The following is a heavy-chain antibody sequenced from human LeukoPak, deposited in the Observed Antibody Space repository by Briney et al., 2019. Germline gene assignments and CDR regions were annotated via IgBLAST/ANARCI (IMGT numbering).Heavy chain of an antibody. D-gene: IGHD5-24*01. V-gene: IGHV3-21*01. CDR3: ARDREMATIFDY. J-gene: IGHJ4*02. CDR1: GFTFSSYS. Sequence: GGSLRLSCAASGFTFSSYSMNWVRQAPGEGLEWVSSISSSSSYIYYADSVKGRFTISRDNAKNSLYLQMNSLRAEDTAVYYCARDREMATIFDYWGQGTLVTVSS. CDR2: ISSSSSYI.